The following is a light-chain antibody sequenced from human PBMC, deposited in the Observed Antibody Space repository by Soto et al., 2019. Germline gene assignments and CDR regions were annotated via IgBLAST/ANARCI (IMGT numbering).Light chain of an antibody. Sequence: QSALTQPASVSGSPGQSITISCSGTSSDVGSYNYVSWYQQHPGKAPKVMIYEVSNRPSGVSNRFSGSKSGNTASLTISGLQAEDEADYYCSSLTSSSTLIFGGGTQLTVL. J-gene: IGLJ7*01. CDR1: SSDVGSYNY. CDR2: EVS. V-gene: IGLV2-14*01. CDR3: SSLTSSSTLI.